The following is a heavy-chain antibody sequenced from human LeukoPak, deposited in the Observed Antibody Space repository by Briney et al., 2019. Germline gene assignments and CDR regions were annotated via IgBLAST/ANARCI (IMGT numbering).Heavy chain of an antibody. D-gene: IGHD3-10*01. Sequence: GGSLRLSCEASGFTFSSYWMSWVRQAPGKGLEWVANIKQDGSEKYYVDSVKGRFTISRDNAKNSLYLQMNSLRAEDTAVYYCARGPWFGESDYYFDYWGQGTLVTVSS. CDR3: ARGPWFGESDYYFDY. V-gene: IGHV3-7*01. CDR1: GFTFSSYW. J-gene: IGHJ4*02. CDR2: IKQDGSEK.